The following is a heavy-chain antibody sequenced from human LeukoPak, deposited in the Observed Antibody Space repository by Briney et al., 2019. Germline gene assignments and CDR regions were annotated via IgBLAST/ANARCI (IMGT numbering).Heavy chain of an antibody. V-gene: IGHV4-59*12. CDR1: AGSISNYY. CDR2: IDDTGRT. Sequence: SETLSLTCTVSAGSISNYYWNWIRQPPGKGLEWIGYIDDTGRTNYNPSLKSRVTISIDTSKDQFSLRLSSVTAADTAVYYCARRSSGRPVDYWGQGTLVTVSS. J-gene: IGHJ4*02. D-gene: IGHD3-3*01. CDR3: ARRSSGRPVDY.